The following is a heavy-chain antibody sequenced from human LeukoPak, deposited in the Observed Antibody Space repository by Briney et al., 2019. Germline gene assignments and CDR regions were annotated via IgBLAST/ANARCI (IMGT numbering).Heavy chain of an antibody. J-gene: IGHJ4*02. Sequence: PGGSLRLSCAASGFTFSSYAMNWVRQAPGKGLEWVSTTSDRSDKTYYADSVRGRFTISRDNSKNTLFLEMNSLRVEDTAVYYCAKGRGFRVWDPWDNWGQGTLITVSS. D-gene: IGHD3-16*01. V-gene: IGHV3-23*01. CDR1: GFTFSSYA. CDR3: AKGRGFRVWDPWDN. CDR2: TSDRSDKT.